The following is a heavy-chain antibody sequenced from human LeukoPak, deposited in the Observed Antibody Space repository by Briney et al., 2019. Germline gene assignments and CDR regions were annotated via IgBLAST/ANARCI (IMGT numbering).Heavy chain of an antibody. CDR2: INCNGGST. V-gene: IGHV3-20*04. D-gene: IGHD3-22*01. CDR3: ARDAYYYDSSGYYFRPPVGYFDY. CDR1: GFTFDDYG. J-gene: IGHJ4*02. Sequence: GGSLRLSCAASGFTFDDYGMSWVRQAPGKGLEWFSGINCNGGSTGYADSVKGRFTISRDNAKNSLYLQMNGLRAEDTALYYCARDAYYYDSSGYYFRPPVGYFDYWGQGTLVTVSS.